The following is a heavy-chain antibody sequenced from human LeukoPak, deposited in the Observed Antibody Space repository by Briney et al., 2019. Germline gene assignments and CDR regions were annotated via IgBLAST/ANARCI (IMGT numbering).Heavy chain of an antibody. Sequence: ASVKVSCKPSGYTFTSYGISWVRQAPGQGLEGMGWISAYNGNTNYAQKFQGRVTMTTDTSTSTAYMELRSLRSDDTAVYYCARDHAARGAFDIWGQGTMVTVSS. V-gene: IGHV1-18*01. CDR2: ISAYNGNT. D-gene: IGHD5-18*01. CDR1: GYTFTSYG. CDR3: ARDHAARGAFDI. J-gene: IGHJ3*02.